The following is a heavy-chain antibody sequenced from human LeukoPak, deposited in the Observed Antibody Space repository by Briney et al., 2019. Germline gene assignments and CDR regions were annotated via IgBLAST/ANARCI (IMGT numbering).Heavy chain of an antibody. D-gene: IGHD5-18*01. CDR1: GGSFSGNY. CDR3: ARGQRFAMVVLTVSHWIDT. J-gene: IGHJ5*02. CDR2: INHSGST. V-gene: IGHV4-34*01. Sequence: SETLSLTCAVSGGSFSGNYWSWIRQPPGKGLEWIGEINHSGSTNYNASLKRRGTISVKTSKKHFSLKLRSVTGADTAVYYCARGQRFAMVVLTVSHWIDTCGQGTLVTVSS.